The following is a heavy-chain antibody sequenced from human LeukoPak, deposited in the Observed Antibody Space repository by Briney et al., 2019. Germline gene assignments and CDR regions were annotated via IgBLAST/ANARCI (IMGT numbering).Heavy chain of an antibody. J-gene: IGHJ4*02. D-gene: IGHD2-2*01. CDR3: AKPRILYYCSSTSCHEGGFDC. V-gene: IGHV3-23*01. Sequence: GGPLRLSCAASGFTFSSYAMSWVRQAPGKGLEWVSAISGSGVSTYYADSVKGRFTISRDNSKNTLYLQMDSLRAEDTAVYYCAKPRILYYCSSTSCHEGGFDCWGQGTLVTVSS. CDR2: ISGSGVST. CDR1: GFTFSSYA.